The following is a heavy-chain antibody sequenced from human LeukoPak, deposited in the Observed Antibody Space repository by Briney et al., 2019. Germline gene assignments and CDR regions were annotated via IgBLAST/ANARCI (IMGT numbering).Heavy chain of an antibody. J-gene: IGHJ5*02. CDR2: TYYRSKWYN. V-gene: IGHV6-1*01. D-gene: IGHD6-19*01. CDR1: GDSVSSNSAA. CDR3: ARASLSGPPGTPNWFDP. Sequence: SQTLSLTCAISGDSVSSNSAAWNWIRQSPSRGLEWLGRTYYRSKWYNDYAVSVKSRITINPDTSKNQFSLQLNSVTPEDTAVYYCARASLSGPPGTPNWFDPWGQGTLVTVSS.